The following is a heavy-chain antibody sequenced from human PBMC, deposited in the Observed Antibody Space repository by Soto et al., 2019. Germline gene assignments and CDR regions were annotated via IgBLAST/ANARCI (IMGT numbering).Heavy chain of an antibody. J-gene: IGHJ6*02. D-gene: IGHD3-10*01. CDR3: ARRGYYGSGMSHYYYGMDV. CDR1: GGTFSSYA. CDR2: IIPIFGTA. Sequence: GASVKVSCKASGGTFSSYAISWVRQAPGQGLEWMGGIIPIFGTANYAQKFQGRVTITADESTSTAYMELSSLRSEDTAVYYCARRGYYGSGMSHYYYGMDVWGHGTTVTVSS. V-gene: IGHV1-69*13.